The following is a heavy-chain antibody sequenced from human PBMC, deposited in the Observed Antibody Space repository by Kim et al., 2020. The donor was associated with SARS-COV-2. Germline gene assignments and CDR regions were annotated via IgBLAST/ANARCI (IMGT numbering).Heavy chain of an antibody. CDR2: IYYSGST. Sequence: SETLSLTCNVSGGSISTTSYYWGWVRQSPGKGLEWMATIYYSGSTFYSPSLKSRVTISVDSSKTQLSLRLTSATAADTAVYYCALAYSRSWFEIGVFESWGQGTPVTVSS. CDR1: GGSISTTSYY. J-gene: IGHJ4*02. D-gene: IGHD6-13*01. CDR3: ALAYSRSWFEIGVFES. V-gene: IGHV4-39*01.